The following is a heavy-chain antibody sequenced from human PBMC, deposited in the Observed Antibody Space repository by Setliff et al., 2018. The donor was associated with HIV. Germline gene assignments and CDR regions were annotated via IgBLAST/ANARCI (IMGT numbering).Heavy chain of an antibody. V-gene: IGHV4-38-2*02. CDR3: ARIGSGWSVGWFDP. D-gene: IGHD6-13*01. CDR2: IDASANT. CDR1: GSSISSNYY. J-gene: IGHJ5*02. Sequence: PSETLSLTCTVSGSSISSNYYWAWIRQAPGKGLEWIGCIDASANTDYIPSLKSRATISIDTSKNQLSLKLRSVTAADTAVYYCARIGSGWSVGWFDPWGQGTLVTVS.